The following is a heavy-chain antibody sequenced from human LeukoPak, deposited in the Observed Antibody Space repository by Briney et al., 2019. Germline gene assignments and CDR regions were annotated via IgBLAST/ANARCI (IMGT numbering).Heavy chain of an antibody. CDR3: ARDSSGYPDAFDI. V-gene: IGHV3-30*02. D-gene: IGHD3-22*01. Sequence: PGRSLRLSCAASGFTFSSYGMHWVRQAPGKGLEWVAFIRYDGSNKYYADSVKGRFTISRDNSKNTLYLQMNSLRAEDTAVYYGARDSSGYPDAFDIWGQGTMVTVSS. CDR1: GFTFSSYG. CDR2: IRYDGSNK. J-gene: IGHJ3*02.